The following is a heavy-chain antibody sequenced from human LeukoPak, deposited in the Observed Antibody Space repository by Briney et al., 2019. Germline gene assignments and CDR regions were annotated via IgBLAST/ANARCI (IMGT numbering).Heavy chain of an antibody. V-gene: IGHV1-2*02. CDR1: GYTFTGYY. CDR2: INPNSGGT. CDR3: ARAPFEYSSSLGWFDP. J-gene: IGHJ5*02. D-gene: IGHD6-6*01. Sequence: ASVKVSCKASGYTFTGYYMHWVRQAPGQGLEEMGWINPNSGGTNYAQKFQGRVTMTRDTSISTAYMELSRLRSDDTAVYYCARAPFEYSSSLGWFDPWGQGTLVTVSS.